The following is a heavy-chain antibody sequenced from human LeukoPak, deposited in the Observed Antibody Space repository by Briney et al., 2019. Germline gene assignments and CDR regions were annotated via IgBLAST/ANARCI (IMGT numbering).Heavy chain of an antibody. J-gene: IGHJ4*02. D-gene: IGHD3-10*01. CDR3: ARHRYGSGSYYRTRYFDY. CDR2: ISSSSTYI. CDR1: GFTFSSYS. V-gene: IGHV3-21*01. Sequence: GGSLRLSCAASGFTFSSYSMNWVRQTPGKGLEWVSFISSSSTYIYYADSVKGRFTISRDNAKNSLYLQMNSLRAEDTAVYYCARHRYGSGSYYRTRYFDYWGQGTLVTVSS.